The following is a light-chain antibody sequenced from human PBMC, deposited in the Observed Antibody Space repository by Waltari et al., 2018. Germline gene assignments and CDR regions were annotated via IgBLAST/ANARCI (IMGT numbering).Light chain of an antibody. J-gene: IGLJ3*02. CDR3: TSYTSSITWV. CDR1: SRAIATQNY. CDR2: AVT. Sequence: QPALPQPASVSGSPGQSLTISRPVPSRAIATQNYVSWYQQHPGKAPRLMIFAVTNRPSGVSNRFSGSKSGNTASLTISGLQPEDEGDYYCTSYTSSITWVFGGGTKLTVL. V-gene: IGLV2-14*01.